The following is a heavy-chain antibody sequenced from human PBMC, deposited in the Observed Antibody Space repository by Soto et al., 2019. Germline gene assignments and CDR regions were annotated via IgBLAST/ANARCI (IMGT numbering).Heavy chain of an antibody. J-gene: IGHJ4*02. V-gene: IGHV1-3*01. CDR3: ARGGIVWFGGVERGLKAQKPWITQSCAAADY. CDR2: INAGNGNT. D-gene: IGHD3-10*01. Sequence: KTAGYSYTGYISLCARSVKGQRLEWMGWINAGNGNTKYSQKFQGRVTITRDTSASTAYMELSSLRSEDTAVYYCARGGIVWFGGVERGLKAQKPWITQSCAAADYWGQGTLVTGTS. CDR1: GYSYTGYI.